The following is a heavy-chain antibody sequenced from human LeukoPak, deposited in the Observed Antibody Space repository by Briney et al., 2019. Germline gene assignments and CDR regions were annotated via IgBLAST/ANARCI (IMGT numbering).Heavy chain of an antibody. D-gene: IGHD7-27*01. V-gene: IGHV3-23*01. CDR3: AKDLGYAFDF. Sequence: PGGSLRLSCAASGFAFNTYAMGWVRQAPGLGLEWVSSTSGNGVKTYYADSVKGRLTISRDNSKKTLYLQMKSLRAEDTTIYYCAKDLGYAFDFWGQGTLVTVSS. J-gene: IGHJ4*02. CDR2: TSGNGVKT. CDR1: GFAFNTYA.